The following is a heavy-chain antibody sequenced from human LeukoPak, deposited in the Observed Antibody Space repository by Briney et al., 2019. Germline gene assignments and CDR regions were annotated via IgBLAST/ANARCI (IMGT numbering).Heavy chain of an antibody. CDR3: ATSSGSDAFDI. V-gene: IGHV4-59*08. CDR2: IYYSGST. D-gene: IGHD3-10*01. Sequence: SETLSLTCTVSGGSISSYYWSWIRQPPGKGLEWIGYIYYSGSTNYNPPLKSRVTISVDTSKNQFSLKLSSVTAADTAVYYCATSSGSDAFDIWGQGTMVTVSS. J-gene: IGHJ3*02. CDR1: GGSISSYY.